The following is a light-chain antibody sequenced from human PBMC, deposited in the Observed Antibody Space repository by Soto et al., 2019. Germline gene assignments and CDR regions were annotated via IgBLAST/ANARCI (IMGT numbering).Light chain of an antibody. CDR3: QQRSSWPLT. V-gene: IGKV3-11*01. J-gene: IGKJ4*01. CDR1: QSVSSS. CDR2: DAS. Sequence: EIVLTQSPATLSLSPGDTATLSCRASQSVSSSLAWYQQKPGQTPRILIYDASNRATGIPARFIGSGSGTDFTLTVSSLEPEDFAVYYCQQRSSWPLTFGGGTKVEIK.